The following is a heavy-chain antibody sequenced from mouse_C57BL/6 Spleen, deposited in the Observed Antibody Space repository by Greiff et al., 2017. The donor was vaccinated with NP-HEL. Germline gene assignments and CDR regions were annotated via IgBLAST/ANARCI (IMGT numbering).Heavy chain of an antibody. D-gene: IGHD1-1*01. CDR3: ASLPMATVLVDYFDY. CDR2: IHPSDSDT. J-gene: IGHJ2*01. V-gene: IGHV1-74*01. Sequence: QVQLQQPGAELVKPGASVKVSCKASGYTFTSYWMHWVKQRPGQGLEWIGRIHPSDSDTNYNQKFTGKATLTVDKSSSTAYMQLSSLTSEDSAVYYCASLPMATVLVDYFDYWGQGTTLTVSS. CDR1: GYTFTSYW.